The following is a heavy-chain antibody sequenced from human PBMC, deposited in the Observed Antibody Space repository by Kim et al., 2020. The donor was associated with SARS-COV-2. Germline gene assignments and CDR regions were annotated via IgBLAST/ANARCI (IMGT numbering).Heavy chain of an antibody. D-gene: IGHD6-19*01. CDR3: ARDGEMYTSGPWYYFDY. V-gene: IGHV3-64*01. J-gene: IGHJ4*01. Sequence: GGSLRLSCAASGFIFSNYAMHWVRQTPGKGLEYVSGISSNGGSSYYANSVKGRFAISRDNSKNTLDLQMGSLRVEDTAVYYCARDGEMYTSGPWYYFDY. CDR1: GFIFSNYA. CDR2: ISSNGGSS.